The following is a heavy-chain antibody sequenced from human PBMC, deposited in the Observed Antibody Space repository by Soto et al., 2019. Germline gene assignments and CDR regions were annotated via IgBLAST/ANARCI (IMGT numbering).Heavy chain of an antibody. D-gene: IGHD6-19*01. V-gene: IGHV4-59*01. CDR1: GGSISSYY. J-gene: IGHJ6*02. Sequence: PSETLSLTCTVSGGSISSYYWSWIRQPPGKGLEWIGYIYYSGSTNYNPSLKSRVTISVDTSKNQFSLKLSSVTAEDTAVYYCAGIAVAGRCYYNGMDVWGQGTTVTVSS. CDR3: AGIAVAGRCYYNGMDV. CDR2: IYYSGST.